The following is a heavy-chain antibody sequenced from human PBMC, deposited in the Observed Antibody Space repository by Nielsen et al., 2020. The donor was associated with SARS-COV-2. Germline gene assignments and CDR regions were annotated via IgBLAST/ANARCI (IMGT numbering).Heavy chain of an antibody. CDR2: IYYSGTT. D-gene: IGHD3-10*01. CDR3: ARGSGMDFDY. J-gene: IGHJ4*02. V-gene: IGHV4-39*07. Sequence: RQAPGKGLEWIGSIYYSGTTYYNPSLKSRITISVDTSTNQFSLKLSSVTAADTAVYYCARGSGMDFDYWGQGTLVTVSS.